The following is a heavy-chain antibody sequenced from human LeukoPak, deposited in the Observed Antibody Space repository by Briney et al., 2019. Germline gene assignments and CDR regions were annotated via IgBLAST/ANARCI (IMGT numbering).Heavy chain of an antibody. CDR2: IYTSGST. CDR1: GGSISSYY. D-gene: IGHD3-10*01. Sequence: PSETLSLTCTVSGGSISSYYWSWIRQPPGKGLEWIGYIYTSGSTNYNPSLESRVTISVDTSKNQFSLKLSSVTAADTAVYYWARAGGSGSYINWGQGTLVTVSS. J-gene: IGHJ4*02. CDR3: ARAGGSGSYIN. V-gene: IGHV4-4*09.